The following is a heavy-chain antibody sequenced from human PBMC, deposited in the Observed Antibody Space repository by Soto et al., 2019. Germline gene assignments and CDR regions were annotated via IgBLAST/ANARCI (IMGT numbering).Heavy chain of an antibody. CDR3: ARDGSGSYPFDY. D-gene: IGHD3-10*01. V-gene: IGHV4-59*01. CDR2: IYYSGNT. CDR1: GGSMRDYY. Sequence: AETLSLTCSVSGGSMRDYYWSWIRQSPGKGPEWIGYIYYSGNTNYNPSLKSRVTISVDTSKNQFSLKLSSVTAADTAVYYCARDGSGSYPFDYWGQGTLVTVSS. J-gene: IGHJ4*02.